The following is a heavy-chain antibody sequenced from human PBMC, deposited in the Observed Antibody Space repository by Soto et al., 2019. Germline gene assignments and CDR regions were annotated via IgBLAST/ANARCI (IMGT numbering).Heavy chain of an antibody. CDR1: GGSISSSSYY. J-gene: IGHJ4*02. CDR2: IYYSGST. D-gene: IGHD4-17*01. CDR3: ARHGDAYGEGTGQY. Sequence: QLQLQESGPGLVKPSETLSLTCTVSGGSISSSSYYWGWIRQPPGKGLEWIGSIYYSGSTYYNPSLKSRVTISVDTSKNHFSLKLSSVTAADTAVYYCARHGDAYGEGTGQYWCQGTLVTVSS. V-gene: IGHV4-39*01.